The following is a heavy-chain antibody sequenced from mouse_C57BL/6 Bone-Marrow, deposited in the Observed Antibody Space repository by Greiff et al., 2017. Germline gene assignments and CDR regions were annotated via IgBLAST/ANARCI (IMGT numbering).Heavy chain of an antibody. CDR2: IYPSDSDT. CDR3: ATTMVTTREYCYGMDY. CDR1: GYTFTSYW. Sequence: QVQLQQPGAELVRPGSSVKLSCKASGYTFTSYWMDWVKQRPGQGLEWIGNIYPSDSDTHYNQKFKDKATLTVDKSSSTAYMQLSSLTSEDSAVYYCATTMVTTREYCYGMDYWGQGTSVTVSS. J-gene: IGHJ4*01. V-gene: IGHV1-61*01. D-gene: IGHD2-2*01.